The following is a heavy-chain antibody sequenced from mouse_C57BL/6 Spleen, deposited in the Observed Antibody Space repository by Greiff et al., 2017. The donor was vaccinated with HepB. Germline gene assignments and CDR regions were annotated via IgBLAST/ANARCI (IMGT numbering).Heavy chain of an antibody. CDR3: ARHGGYYPYAMDY. Sequence: QVQLKESGPGLVAPSQSLSITCTVSGFSLTSYGVHWVRQPPGKGLEWLVVIWSDGSTTYNSALKSRLSISKDNSKSQVFLKMNSLQTDDTAMYYGARHGGYYPYAMDYWGQGTSVTVSS. CDR2: IWSDGST. V-gene: IGHV2-6-1*01. D-gene: IGHD2-3*01. J-gene: IGHJ4*01. CDR1: GFSLTSYG.